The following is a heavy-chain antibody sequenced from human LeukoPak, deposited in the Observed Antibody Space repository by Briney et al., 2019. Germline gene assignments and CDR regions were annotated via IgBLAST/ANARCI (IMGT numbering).Heavy chain of an antibody. J-gene: IGHJ3*02. Sequence: SVKVSCKASGGTFSSYAISWVRQAPGQGLEWMGGIIPIFGTANYAQKFQGRVTITADKSTSTAYMELSSLRSEDTAVYYCARATKDIVVVVAALGSDDAFDIWGQGTMVTVSS. D-gene: IGHD2-15*01. CDR1: GGTFSSYA. V-gene: IGHV1-69*06. CDR2: IIPIFGTA. CDR3: ARATKDIVVVVAALGSDDAFDI.